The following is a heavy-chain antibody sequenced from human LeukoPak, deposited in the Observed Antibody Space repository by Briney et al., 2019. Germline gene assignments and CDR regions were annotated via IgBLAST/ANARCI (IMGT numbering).Heavy chain of an antibody. CDR3: ARARWSSTGWFLGY. Sequence: PGGSLRLSCTASGFTFGDYAISWVRQAPGKGLVWVSRVNPQGSGTSYTDSVKGRFTISRDNAKDALHLRMDNLRVEDTAVYYCARARWSSTGWFLGYWGQGTLVTVSS. V-gene: IGHV3-74*01. CDR1: GFTFGDYA. J-gene: IGHJ4*02. CDR2: VNPQGSGT. D-gene: IGHD6-19*01.